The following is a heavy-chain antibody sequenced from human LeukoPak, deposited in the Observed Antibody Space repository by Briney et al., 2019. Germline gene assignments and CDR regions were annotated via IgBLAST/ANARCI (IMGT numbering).Heavy chain of an antibody. CDR3: ARATFYYDSSGYYFPFDY. V-gene: IGHV4-39*07. CDR1: GGSISSSSYY. J-gene: IGHJ4*02. D-gene: IGHD3-22*01. CDR2: IYYRGST. Sequence: SETLSLTCTVSGGSISSSSYYWGWVRQPPGKGLEWIGSIYYRGSTYYNPSLKSRVTISVDTSKNHFSLKLSSVTAADTAVYYCARATFYYDSSGYYFPFDYWGQGTLVTVSS.